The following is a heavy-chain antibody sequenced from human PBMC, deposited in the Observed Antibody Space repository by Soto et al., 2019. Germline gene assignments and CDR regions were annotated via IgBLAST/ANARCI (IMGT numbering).Heavy chain of an antibody. J-gene: IGHJ4*02. V-gene: IGHV4-4*02. CDR1: GDSINSDKW. Sequence: SDTLSLTCAVSGDSINSDKWWSWVRQAPGKGLEWIGEIHHGGNSKYNPSLKSRVIISVDRSKNQFSLNLTSVTDADTAVYYCARGESQQQRDYWGQGTLVTVSS. CDR2: IHHGGNS. CDR3: ARGESQQQRDY. D-gene: IGHD6-25*01.